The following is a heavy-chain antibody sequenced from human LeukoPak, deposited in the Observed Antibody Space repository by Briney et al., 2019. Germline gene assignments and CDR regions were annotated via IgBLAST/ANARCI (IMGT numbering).Heavy chain of an antibody. D-gene: IGHD3-16*01. CDR3: AHLNTYLHYSFDS. V-gene: IGHV2-5*01. CDR2: IYWNDDK. Sequence: TLSLTCTVSGGSISSYYWSWIRQPPGKALEWLAHIYWNDDKKYSPSLMSRLTITKDSSKNQVVLTMTNMDPVDTATYYCAHLNTYLHYSFDSWGQGTLVTVSS. CDR1: GGSISSYYW. J-gene: IGHJ4*02.